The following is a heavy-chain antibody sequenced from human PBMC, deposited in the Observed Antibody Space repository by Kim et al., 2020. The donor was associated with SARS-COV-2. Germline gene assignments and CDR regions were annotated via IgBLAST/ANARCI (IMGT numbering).Heavy chain of an antibody. D-gene: IGHD5-18*01. CDR3: TKDRRWSVDTARVMDY. CDR1: GFTFSSYA. Sequence: GGSLRLSCAASGFTFSSYAMSWVRQAPGKGLEWVSAISGSGGSTYYADSVKGRFTISRDNSKNTLYLQMNSLRAEDTAVYYCTKDRRWSVDTARVMDYWGQGTLVTVSS. J-gene: IGHJ4*02. V-gene: IGHV3-23*01. CDR2: ISGSGGST.